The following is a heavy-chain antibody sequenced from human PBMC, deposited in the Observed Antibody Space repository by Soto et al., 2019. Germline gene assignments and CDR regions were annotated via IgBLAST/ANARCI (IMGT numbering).Heavy chain of an antibody. Sequence: ASVEVSCKASGYTFTSYDINWVRQATGQGLEWMGWMNPNSGNTGYAQKFQGRVTMTRNTSISTAYMELSSLRSEDTAVYYCARSSYDSSGYYYSNDYWGQGTLVTVSS. V-gene: IGHV1-8*01. J-gene: IGHJ4*02. CDR2: MNPNSGNT. CDR3: ARSSYDSSGYYYSNDY. D-gene: IGHD3-22*01. CDR1: GYTFTSYD.